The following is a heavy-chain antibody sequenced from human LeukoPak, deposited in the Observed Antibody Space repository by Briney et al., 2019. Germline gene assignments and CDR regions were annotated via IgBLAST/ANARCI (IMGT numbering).Heavy chain of an antibody. CDR3: AKDIQLSA. V-gene: IGHV3-23*01. J-gene: IGHJ3*01. CDR2: IASSGRNT. CDR1: GFNLNDAA. D-gene: IGHD5-24*01. Sequence: GGSLRLSCAASGFNLNDAAMTWVRQAPGKGLEWVSLIASSGRNTYYTDSVRGRFTISRDNSKNTLSLQMNSLRVEDTAMYYCAKDIQLSAWGLGTMVTVSS.